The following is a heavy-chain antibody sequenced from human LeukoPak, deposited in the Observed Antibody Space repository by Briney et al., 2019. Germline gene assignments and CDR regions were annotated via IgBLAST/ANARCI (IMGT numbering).Heavy chain of an antibody. V-gene: IGHV3-30*03. CDR3: ARGPLPIQQQLVRGGGAYYYFDY. D-gene: IGHD6-13*01. CDR2: ISDHGNET. CDR1: GFTFSAYD. Sequence: GGSLRLSCAASGFTFSAYDMHWVRQAPGKGLEWVAFISDHGNETHYADSVKGRFTIFRDNSKNTLYLQMNSLRAEDTAVYYCARGPLPIQQQLVRGGGAYYYFDYWGQGTLVTVSS. J-gene: IGHJ4*02.